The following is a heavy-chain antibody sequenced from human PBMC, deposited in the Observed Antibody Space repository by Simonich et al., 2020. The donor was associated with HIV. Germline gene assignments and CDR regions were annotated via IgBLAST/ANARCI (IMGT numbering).Heavy chain of an antibody. CDR3: ATPSLAATAFDY. J-gene: IGHJ4*02. CDR2: VDPEDGDD. CDR1: VYTFTDYY. V-gene: IGHV1-69-2*01. D-gene: IGHD2-15*01. Sequence: EVQLVQSGAEVKKPGATVKISCKVSVYTFTDYYFHWGQQAPGKGLEWRGRVDPEDGDDVFEEKFQDRVTITADTSTDTAYMELSGLRSEDTAVYYCATPSLAATAFDYWGQGTLVTVSS.